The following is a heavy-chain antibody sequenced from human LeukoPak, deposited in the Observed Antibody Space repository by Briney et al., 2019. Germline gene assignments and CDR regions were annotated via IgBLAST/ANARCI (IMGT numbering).Heavy chain of an antibody. CDR3: ARQQLDPPYYYYMDV. CDR1: GGSISSGIYY. CDR2: IYTSGST. J-gene: IGHJ6*03. D-gene: IGHD6-13*01. V-gene: IGHV4-61*02. Sequence: SETLSLTCTVSGGSISSGIYYWSWIRQPAGKGLEWIGRIYTSGSTNYNPSLKSRVTMSVDTSKNQFSLKLSSVTAADTAVYYCARQQLDPPYYYYMDVWGKGTTVTVSS.